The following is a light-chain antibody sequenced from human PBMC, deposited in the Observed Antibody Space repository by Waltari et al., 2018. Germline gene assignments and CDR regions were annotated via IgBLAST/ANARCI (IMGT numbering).Light chain of an antibody. CDR3: CSYAGSYTWV. CDR1: SRDVGGYNY. J-gene: IGLJ3*02. Sequence: QSALTQPRSVSGSPGQSVTISCTGTSRDVGGYNYVSWYQQHPGKAPNLMIYDVSKWPSGVPDRFSGSKSGNTASLTISGLQAEDEADYYCCSYAGSYTWVFGGGTKLTVL. V-gene: IGLV2-11*01. CDR2: DVS.